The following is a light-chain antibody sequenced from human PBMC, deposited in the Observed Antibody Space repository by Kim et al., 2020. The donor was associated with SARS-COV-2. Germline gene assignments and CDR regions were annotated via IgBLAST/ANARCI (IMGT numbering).Light chain of an antibody. CDR2: LDS. CDR1: KLGDKY. Sequence: YELTQPPSVSVSPGQTASITCSGDKLGDKYACWYQQKPGQSPVLVIYLDSKRPSGIPERFSGSNSGNTATLTISGTQAMDEADYYCQAWDSSTKVFGTG. J-gene: IGLJ1*01. V-gene: IGLV3-1*01. CDR3: QAWDSSTKV.